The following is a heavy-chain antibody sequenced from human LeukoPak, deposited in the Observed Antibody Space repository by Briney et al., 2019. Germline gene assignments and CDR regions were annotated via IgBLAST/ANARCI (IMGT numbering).Heavy chain of an antibody. CDR2: FSGSGGST. CDR1: GFTFSIYA. CDR3: AISGLSRFDY. D-gene: IGHD4/OR15-4a*01. Sequence: HPGGSLRLSCAASGFTFSIYAMSWVRQAPGKGLEWVSAFSGSGGSTYYADSVMGRFTISRDNSKNTLYLQMNSLRAEDTAVYYCAISGLSRFDYWGQGTLVTVSS. V-gene: IGHV3-23*01. J-gene: IGHJ4*02.